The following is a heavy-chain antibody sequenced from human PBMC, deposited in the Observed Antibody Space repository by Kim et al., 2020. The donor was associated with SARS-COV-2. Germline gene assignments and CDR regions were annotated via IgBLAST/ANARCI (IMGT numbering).Heavy chain of an antibody. CDR3: AKFGVNAVTTD. V-gene: IGHV3-23*01. D-gene: IGHD4-17*01. J-gene: IGHJ4*02. CDR1: GFTFRNFA. Sequence: GGSLRLSCAASGFTFRNFAMSWVRQAPGTGLEWVSSVTSSGSSTYYADSLKGRFTISRDNSRNTLYLQMNSLRAEDAAVYYCAKFGVNAVTTDWGQGTLV. CDR2: VTSSGSST.